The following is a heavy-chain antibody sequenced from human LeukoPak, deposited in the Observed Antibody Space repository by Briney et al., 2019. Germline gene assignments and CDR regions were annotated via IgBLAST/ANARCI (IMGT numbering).Heavy chain of an antibody. J-gene: IGHJ2*01. CDR3: AREKPGMVGWYFDL. CDR2: IYTSGST. D-gene: IGHD7-27*01. V-gene: IGHV4-61*02. CDR1: GGSISSGSYY. Sequence: SETLSLTCTVSGGSISSGSYYWSWIRQPAGKGLEWIGRIYTSGSTNYNPSLKSRVTISVDTSKNQFSLKLSSVTAADTAVYYCAREKPGMVGWYFDLWGRGTLVTVSS.